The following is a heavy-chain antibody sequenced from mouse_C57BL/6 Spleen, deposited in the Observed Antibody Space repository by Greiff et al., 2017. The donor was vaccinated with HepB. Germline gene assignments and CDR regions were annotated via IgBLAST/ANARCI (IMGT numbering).Heavy chain of an antibody. D-gene: IGHD2-4*01. V-gene: IGHV1-54*01. J-gene: IGHJ3*01. CDR3: ARSDYDDGSWFAY. CDR2: INPGSGGT. Sequence: QVQLQQSGAELVRPGTSVKVSCKASGYAFTNYLIEWVKQRPGQGLEWIGVINPGSGGTNYNEKFKGKATLTADKSSCTAYMQHGSLISEDSAVYFCARSDYDDGSWFAYWGQGTLVTVSA. CDR1: GYAFTNYL.